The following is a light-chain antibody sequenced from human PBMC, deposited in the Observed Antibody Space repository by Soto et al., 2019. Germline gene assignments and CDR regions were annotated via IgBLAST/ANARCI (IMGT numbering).Light chain of an antibody. J-gene: IGLJ3*02. CDR2: ANI. CDR1: NSNIGAGYD. CDR3: QSYDSRLSGSRV. Sequence: QSVLTQPPSVSGAPGQRVSISCTGSNSNIGAGYDVNWYQQLPGTAPKLLIYANIDRPSGVPDRFSGSKSGASAFLVITGLQAEDEAAYSCQSYDSRLSGSRVFGGGTKLTVL. V-gene: IGLV1-40*01.